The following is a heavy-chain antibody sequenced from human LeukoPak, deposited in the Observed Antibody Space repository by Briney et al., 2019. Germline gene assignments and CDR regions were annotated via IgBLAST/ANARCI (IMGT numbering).Heavy chain of an antibody. J-gene: IGHJ5*02. Sequence: GESLKISCKGSAYSFTSYWISWVRQMPGKGLEWMGRIDPSDSYTNYSPSFQGRVTISADKSISTAYLQWSSLKASDTAMYYCARVATVAGTVGWFDPWGQGTLVTVSS. CDR3: ARVATVAGTVGWFDP. V-gene: IGHV5-10-1*01. CDR1: AYSFTSYW. CDR2: IDPSDSYT. D-gene: IGHD6-19*01.